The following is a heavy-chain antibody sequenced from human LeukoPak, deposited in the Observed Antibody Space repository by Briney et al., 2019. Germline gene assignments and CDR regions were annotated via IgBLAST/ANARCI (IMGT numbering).Heavy chain of an antibody. D-gene: IGHD3-22*01. V-gene: IGHV1-2*02. CDR1: GYTFTGYY. J-gene: IGHJ4*02. Sequence: GASVKVSCKASGYTFTGYYMHWVRQAPGQGLEWMGWINPNSGGTNYAQKFQGRVTMTRDTSISTAYMELSRLRSDDTAVYYCARGPRRNYYDSSGYPLIWGQGTLVTVSS. CDR3: ARGPRRNYYDSSGYPLI. CDR2: INPNSGGT.